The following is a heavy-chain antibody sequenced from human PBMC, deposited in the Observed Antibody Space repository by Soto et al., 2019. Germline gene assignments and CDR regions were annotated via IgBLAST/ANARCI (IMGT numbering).Heavy chain of an antibody. V-gene: IGHV1-69*06. CDR2: IIPIFGTA. J-gene: IGHJ4*02. Sequence: QVQLVQSGSEVKKPGSSVKVSCKASGGTFSSYHISWVRQAPGQGLEWMGGIIPIFGTANYAQKFQGRVTITADKSTSTAYMELSSLRSDDTAVYYCARGDNWNDKGHPPAYFDYWGQGTLVTVSS. CDR3: ARGDNWNDKGHPPAYFDY. CDR1: GGTFSSYH. D-gene: IGHD1-20*01.